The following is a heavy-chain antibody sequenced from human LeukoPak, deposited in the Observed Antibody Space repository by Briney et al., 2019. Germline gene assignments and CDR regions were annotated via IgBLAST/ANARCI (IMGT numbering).Heavy chain of an antibody. CDR2: IYYSGST. D-gene: IGHD3-3*01. J-gene: IGHJ6*02. Sequence: PSETLSLTCTVSGGSISSYYWSWIRQPPGKGLEWIGYIYYSGSTNYNPSLESRVTISVDTSKNQFSLKLSSVTAADTAVYYCARHSQFWSGLKYYYGMDVWGQGTTVTVSS. V-gene: IGHV4-59*08. CDR3: ARHSQFWSGLKYYYGMDV. CDR1: GGSISSYY.